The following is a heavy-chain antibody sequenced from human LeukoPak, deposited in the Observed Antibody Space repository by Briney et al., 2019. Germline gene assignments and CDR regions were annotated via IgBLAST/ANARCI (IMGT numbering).Heavy chain of an antibody. Sequence: PSETLSLTCTVSSDSISSSYWSWIRQPPGKGLEWIGYIYYSGSTNYNPSLKSRVTISVDTSKNQFSLKLSSVTAADTAVYYCARHGDLNFDYWGQGTLVTVSS. CDR2: IYYSGST. CDR3: ARHGDLNFDY. CDR1: SDSISSSY. J-gene: IGHJ4*02. V-gene: IGHV4-59*08. D-gene: IGHD3-3*01.